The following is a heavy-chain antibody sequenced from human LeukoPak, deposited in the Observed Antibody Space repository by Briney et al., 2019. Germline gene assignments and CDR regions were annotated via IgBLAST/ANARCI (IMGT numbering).Heavy chain of an antibody. CDR3: TTGYCSGGICSHNGFDI. V-gene: IGHV3-74*01. Sequence: PGGSLRLSCAASGFTFSSYWMHWVRQAPGKGLVWVSRITSDGRSASYEDSVKGRFTMSRDNAKNTLYLQMNSLRAEDTAVYYCTTGYCSGGICSHNGFDIWGQGTMVTVSS. J-gene: IGHJ3*02. CDR1: GFTFSSYW. CDR2: ITSDGRSA. D-gene: IGHD2-15*01.